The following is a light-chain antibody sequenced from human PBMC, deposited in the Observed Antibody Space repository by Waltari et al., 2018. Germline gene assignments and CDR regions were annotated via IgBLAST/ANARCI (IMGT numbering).Light chain of an antibody. CDR3: QQYDFFWT. J-gene: IGKJ1*01. V-gene: IGKV1-5*03. Sequence: DIQMTQSPSTLSASIGDRVTIACRASQGLGRLWAWYQQKPGKAPKLLIYEASSLGSGVPSRFSGSGSETEFTLTISSLQPDDFATYYCQQYDFFWTFGQGTKVEIK. CDR1: QGLGRL. CDR2: EAS.